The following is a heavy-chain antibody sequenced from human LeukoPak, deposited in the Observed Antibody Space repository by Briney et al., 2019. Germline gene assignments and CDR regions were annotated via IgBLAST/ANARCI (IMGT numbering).Heavy chain of an antibody. D-gene: IGHD1-26*01. V-gene: IGHV1-24*01. CDR3: ATDLWGIVGAHFDY. CDR1: GYTLTESS. Sequence: ASVKVSCKVSGYTLTESSMHWVRQAPGKGLEWMGGFDPEDGETIYAQKFQGRVTMTEDTSTDTAYMELSSLRSEDTAVYYCATDLWGIVGAHFDYWGQGTLVTVSS. J-gene: IGHJ4*02. CDR2: FDPEDGET.